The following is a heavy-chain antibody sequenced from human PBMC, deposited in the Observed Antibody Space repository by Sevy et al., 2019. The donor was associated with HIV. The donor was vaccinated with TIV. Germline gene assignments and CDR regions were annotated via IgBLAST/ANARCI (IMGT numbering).Heavy chain of an antibody. CDR1: GFTFSDHY. Sequence: GGSLRLSCAASGFTFSDHYMGWVRQAPGKGLEWVGRSRDKINSYATEYAASVRGRFTISRDDSKNSLYLQMNSLKSEDTAVYYCVREYYDSWSSYRFFYMDVWGKGTTVTVSS. D-gene: IGHD3-3*01. V-gene: IGHV3-72*01. J-gene: IGHJ6*03. CDR3: VREYYDSWSSYRFFYMDV. CDR2: SRDKINSYAT.